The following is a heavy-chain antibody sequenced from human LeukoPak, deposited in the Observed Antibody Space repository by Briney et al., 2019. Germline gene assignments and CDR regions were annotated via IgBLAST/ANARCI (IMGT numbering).Heavy chain of an antibody. D-gene: IGHD6-19*01. CDR1: GYTFTGYY. CDR2: MNPNSGNT. J-gene: IGHJ6*02. Sequence: ASVKVSCKASGYTFTGYYMHWVRQATGQGLEWMGWMNPNSGNTGYAQKFQGRVTMTRNTSISTAYMELSSLRSEDTAVYYCARKTKAVAGHYYYYYGMDVWGQGTTVTVSS. V-gene: IGHV1-8*02. CDR3: ARKTKAVAGHYYYYYGMDV.